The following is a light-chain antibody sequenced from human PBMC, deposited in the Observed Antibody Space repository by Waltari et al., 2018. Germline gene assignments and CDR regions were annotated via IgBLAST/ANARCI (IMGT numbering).Light chain of an antibody. CDR3: SSYAGSNNLM. J-gene: IGLJ3*02. CDR1: SRDVGGYNY. V-gene: IGLV2-8*01. CDR2: EVS. Sequence: QSALTQPPSASGSPGPSVTISCTGTSRDVGGYNYVPWYQQHPGKAPKLMIYEVSKRPSGVPDRFSGSKSGNTASLTVSGLQAEDEADYYCSSYAGSNNLMFGAGTKLTVL.